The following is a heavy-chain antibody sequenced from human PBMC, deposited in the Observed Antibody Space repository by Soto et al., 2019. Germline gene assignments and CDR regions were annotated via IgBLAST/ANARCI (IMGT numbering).Heavy chain of an antibody. CDR1: GGSISSYY. Sequence: SETLSLTCTVSGGSISSYYWSWIWQPPGKGLEWIGYIHYSGSTNYNPSLKSRVTISVDTSKNQFSLKLSSVTAADTAVYYCARTPGSVFDYWGQGTLVTVSS. J-gene: IGHJ4*02. CDR2: IHYSGST. CDR3: ARTPGSVFDY. V-gene: IGHV4-59*01.